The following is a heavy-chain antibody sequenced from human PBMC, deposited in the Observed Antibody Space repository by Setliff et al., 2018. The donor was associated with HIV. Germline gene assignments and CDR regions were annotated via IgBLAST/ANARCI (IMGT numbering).Heavy chain of an antibody. D-gene: IGHD6-19*01. V-gene: IGHV1-69*10. CDR2: IIPMSGVP. Sequence: GASVKVSCKASGGNFRSYGISWVRQAPGQGLEWMGGIIPMSGVPKYAQKFQGRVTITADKSTSTAYMELSSLRSEDTAVYYCERNPEMAALNYFYYYMDVWGKGTTVTV. CDR3: ERNPEMAALNYFYYYMDV. J-gene: IGHJ6*03. CDR1: GGNFRSYG.